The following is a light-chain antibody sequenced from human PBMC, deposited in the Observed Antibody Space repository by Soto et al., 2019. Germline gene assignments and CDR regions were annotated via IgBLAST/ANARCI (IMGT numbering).Light chain of an antibody. V-gene: IGKV3-20*01. J-gene: IGKJ1*01. Sequence: IQSPCTLSVYPGERATRSCRASHSVGSTLAWYQQKPGQAPRLLIYGASSRAAGIPDRFSGSGSGTDFTLTISRLEPEDFAVYYCQQYGSWTFGQGTKVDIK. CDR3: QQYGSWT. CDR1: HSVGST. CDR2: GAS.